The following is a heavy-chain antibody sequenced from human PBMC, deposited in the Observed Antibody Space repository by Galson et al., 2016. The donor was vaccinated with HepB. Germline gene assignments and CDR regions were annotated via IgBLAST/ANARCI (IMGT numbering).Heavy chain of an antibody. J-gene: IGHJ4*02. Sequence: SVKVSCKASGVTFSGYAFSWVRQAPGQGLEWMGGIIPTFRRANYAQKFQDRVTITADESANTAYMELSGLRSDDTAIYYFARLLSSFYGAYFDSWGQGTLVTVSS. V-gene: IGHV1-69*13. D-gene: IGHD6-13*01. CDR3: ARLLSSFYGAYFDS. CDR1: GVTFSGYA. CDR2: IIPTFRRA.